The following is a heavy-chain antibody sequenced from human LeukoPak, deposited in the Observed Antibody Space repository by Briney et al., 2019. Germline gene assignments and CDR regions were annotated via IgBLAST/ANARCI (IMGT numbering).Heavy chain of an antibody. Sequence: GGSLRLSCAASGFTFDDYGMSWVRQAPGKGLEWVSGINWNGDSTGYADSVKGRFTISRDNAKNSLYLQMKSLRAEDTALYYCARVEVYYYDSSGYSVYWGQGTLVTVSS. D-gene: IGHD3-22*01. CDR1: GFTFDDYG. V-gene: IGHV3-20*04. CDR3: ARVEVYYYDSSGYSVY. J-gene: IGHJ4*02. CDR2: INWNGDST.